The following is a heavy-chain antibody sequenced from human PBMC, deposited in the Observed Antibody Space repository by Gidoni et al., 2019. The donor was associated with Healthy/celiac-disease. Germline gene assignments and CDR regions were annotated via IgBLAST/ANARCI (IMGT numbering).Heavy chain of an antibody. V-gene: IGHV4-59*01. D-gene: IGHD2-21*01. CDR1: GGSISSYY. CDR2: IYYSGST. CDR3: ARGGRVVWFDP. Sequence: QVQLQESGPGLVKPSETLSLTCIVSGGSISSYYWSWIRQPPGKGLEWIGYIYYSGSTNYNPSPKSRVTISVDTSKNQFSLKLSSVTAADTAVYYCARGGRVVWFDPWGQGTLVTVSS. J-gene: IGHJ5*02.